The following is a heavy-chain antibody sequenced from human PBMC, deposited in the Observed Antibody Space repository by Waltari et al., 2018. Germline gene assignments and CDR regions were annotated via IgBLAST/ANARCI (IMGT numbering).Heavy chain of an antibody. D-gene: IGHD3-22*01. J-gene: IGHJ5*02. CDR2: IKQDGSEK. Sequence: EVQLVESGGGLVQPGGSLRLSCAASGFTFSSYWMSWVRQAPGKGLEWVANIKQDGSEKYYVDSVKGRFTISRDNSKNTLYLQMNSLRAEDTAVYYCAKSDSSSRGWFDPWGQGTLVTVSS. CDR1: GFTFSSYW. CDR3: AKSDSSSRGWFDP. V-gene: IGHV3-7*03.